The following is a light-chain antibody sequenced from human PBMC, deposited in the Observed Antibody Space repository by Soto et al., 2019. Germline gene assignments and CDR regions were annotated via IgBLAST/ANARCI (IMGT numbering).Light chain of an antibody. V-gene: IGLV2-14*01. J-gene: IGLJ3*02. CDR2: EVS. CDR1: SSDVGGYDY. CDR3: SSYTGSSTLWV. Sequence: QSALTQPASVSGSPGQSITISCTGTSSDVGGYDYVSWYQQHPGKAPKLMIYEVSNRPSGVSNRFSGSKSGNTASLTISGLQAEDEADYYCSSYTGSSTLWVFAGGTKLTVL.